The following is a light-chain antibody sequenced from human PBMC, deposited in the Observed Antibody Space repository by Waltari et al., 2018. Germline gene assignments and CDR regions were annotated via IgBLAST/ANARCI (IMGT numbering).Light chain of an antibody. CDR2: EAS. Sequence: DIEMTQYPSTLSASVGDRVTIPCRASQSINTWLAWYQLKPGQAPKVLIYEASNLQSGVPSRFSGSGSGTEFTLTISSLQADDVATYYCQQYDNAWTFGPGTKVEIK. V-gene: IGKV1-5*03. CDR3: QQYDNAWT. J-gene: IGKJ1*01. CDR1: QSINTW.